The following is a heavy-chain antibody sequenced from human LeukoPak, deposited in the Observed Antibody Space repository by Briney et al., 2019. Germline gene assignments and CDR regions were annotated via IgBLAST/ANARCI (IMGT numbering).Heavy chain of an antibody. J-gene: IGHJ4*02. V-gene: IGHV3-23*01. D-gene: IGHD2-21*01. CDR3: AKDQRWRNIVTGDSVACDY. CDR1: GFTFSTFA. Sequence: PGGSLRLSCAASGFTFSTFAMIWVRQPPGKGLEWVSSIFPSGGEIHYADSVRGRFTISRDNSKSTLYLEMNSLRAEDTAVYYCAKDQRWRNIVTGDSVACDYWGQGTLVTVSS. CDR2: IFPSGGEI.